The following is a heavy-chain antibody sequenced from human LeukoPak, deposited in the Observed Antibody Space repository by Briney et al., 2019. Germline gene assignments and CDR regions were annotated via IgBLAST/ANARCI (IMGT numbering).Heavy chain of an antibody. CDR1: GGSISSTRYY. J-gene: IGHJ6*03. V-gene: IGHV4-39*01. D-gene: IGHD2-2*01. Sequence: SETLSLTCTVSGGSISSTRYYWGWIRQPPGKGLEWIGSIYYSGSTYYNPSLKSRVTMSVDRSKNQFSLKLSSVTAADTAVYYCARLKCSSTSCFYYYYMDVWGKGTTVTISS. CDR2: IYYSGST. CDR3: ARLKCSSTSCFYYYYMDV.